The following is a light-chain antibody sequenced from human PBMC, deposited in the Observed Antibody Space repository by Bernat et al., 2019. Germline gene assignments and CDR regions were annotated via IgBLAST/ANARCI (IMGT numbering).Light chain of an antibody. Sequence: YVLTQPPSVSGAPGETASVSCEGDNIGYKSVHWYQQKPGQAPVLLIYSDSARPSGIPERFSGSNSGNTATLTINRVESGDEADYYCQVWDGETAHFVFGTGTHVTVL. J-gene: IGLJ1*01. CDR2: SDS. V-gene: IGLV3-21*04. CDR1: NIGYKS. CDR3: QVWDGETAHFV.